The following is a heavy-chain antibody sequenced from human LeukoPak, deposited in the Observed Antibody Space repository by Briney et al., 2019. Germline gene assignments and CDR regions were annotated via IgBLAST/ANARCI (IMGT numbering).Heavy chain of an antibody. Sequence: GGSLRLSCAASGFTFSSCAMSWVRQAPGKGLDWVSAISGSGGRPYYADSVKGRFTISRDNSKNTLYLQMNSLRAEDTAVYYCARHPEPGYCSSTSCHESYFDYWGQGTLVTVSS. D-gene: IGHD2-2*01. CDR3: ARHPEPGYCSSTSCHESYFDY. J-gene: IGHJ4*02. CDR2: ISGSGGRP. CDR1: GFTFSSCA. V-gene: IGHV3-23*01.